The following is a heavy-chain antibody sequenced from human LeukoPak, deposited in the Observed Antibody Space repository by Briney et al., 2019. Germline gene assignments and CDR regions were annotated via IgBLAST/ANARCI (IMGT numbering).Heavy chain of an antibody. V-gene: IGHV3-64*01. CDR1: GFTFNDYA. CDR3: ARERYSPYDFDALDI. D-gene: IGHD3-3*01. CDR2: INSKGGST. J-gene: IGHJ3*02. Sequence: PGGSLRLSCAGSGFTFNDYAMHWVRQAPGKGLEYVAGINSKGGSTYYATSVKGRFTISRDNSKNTLHLQMGSLRAEDLAFYYCARERYSPYDFDALDIWGRGTMVTVSP.